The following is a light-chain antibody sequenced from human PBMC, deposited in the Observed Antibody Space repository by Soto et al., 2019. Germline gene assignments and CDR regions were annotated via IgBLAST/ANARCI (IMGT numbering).Light chain of an antibody. CDR1: SSNTGAGYD. Sequence: QSVLTQSPSVSGAPGQRVTISCTGNSSNTGAGYDVHWYQQFPGTAPKLLIYNNRNRPSGVPDRFSGSKSGTSASLAITGLQAEDEADYYCQSYDSSLSAWVFGGGTKLTVL. J-gene: IGLJ3*02. V-gene: IGLV1-40*01. CDR2: NNR. CDR3: QSYDSSLSAWV.